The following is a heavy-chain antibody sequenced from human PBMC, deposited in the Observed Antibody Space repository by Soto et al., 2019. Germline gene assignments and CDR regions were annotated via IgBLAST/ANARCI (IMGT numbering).Heavy chain of an antibody. V-gene: IGHV1-18*01. CDR2: ISAYNGNT. J-gene: IGHJ4*02. Sequence: ASVKVSCKASGYTFTSYGISWVRQAAGQGLEWMGWISAYNGNTNYAQKLQGRVTMTTDTSTSTAYMELRSLRSDDTAVYYCARGDLKDIVLTVYVWGQGTLVTVSS. CDR1: GYTFTSYG. D-gene: IGHD2-8*01. CDR3: ARGDLKDIVLTVYV.